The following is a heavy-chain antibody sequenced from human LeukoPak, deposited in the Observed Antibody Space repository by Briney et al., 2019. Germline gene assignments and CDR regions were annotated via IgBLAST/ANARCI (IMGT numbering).Heavy chain of an antibody. CDR3: AKDEAWRPAAD. V-gene: IGHV3-23*01. Sequence: GGSLRLSCAASGFSFNNYAMGWVRQAPGKGLEWVAAILASGDTIYYADSVKGRFIISRDNSKDTLYLRVNSLRAEDTAIYFCAKDEAWRPAADWGQGALVTVSS. J-gene: IGHJ4*02. D-gene: IGHD2-2*01. CDR2: ILASGDTI. CDR1: GFSFNNYA.